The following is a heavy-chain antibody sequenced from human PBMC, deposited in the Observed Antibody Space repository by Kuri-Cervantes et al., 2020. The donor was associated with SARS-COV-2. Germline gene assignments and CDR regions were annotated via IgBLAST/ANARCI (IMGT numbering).Heavy chain of an antibody. CDR1: GGSISSYY. J-gene: IGHJ4*02. CDR3: ARHYAFDRFHK. D-gene: IGHD3-9*01. CDR2: IHYSGST. Sequence: SETLSLTCTVSGGSISSYYWSWVRQPPGKGLEWIGNIHYSGSTNYNPSLKSRVTISVDTSKNQLSLRLSPVTAADTAIYYCARHYAFDRFHKWGQGTQVTVSS. V-gene: IGHV4-59*01.